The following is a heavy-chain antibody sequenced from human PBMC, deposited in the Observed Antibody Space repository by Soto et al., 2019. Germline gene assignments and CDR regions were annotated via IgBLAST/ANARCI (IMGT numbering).Heavy chain of an antibody. D-gene: IGHD6-19*01. Sequence: QVQLVQSGAEVKKPGSSVKVSCKASGGTFSSYTISWVRQAPGQGLEWMGRIIPILGIANYAQKFQGRVTITADKPTSTAYMELSSLRSEDTAVYYCARDPEGLIALAGTGDYWGQGTLVTVSS. CDR3: ARDPEGLIALAGTGDY. CDR2: IIPILGIA. J-gene: IGHJ4*02. CDR1: GGTFSSYT. V-gene: IGHV1-69*08.